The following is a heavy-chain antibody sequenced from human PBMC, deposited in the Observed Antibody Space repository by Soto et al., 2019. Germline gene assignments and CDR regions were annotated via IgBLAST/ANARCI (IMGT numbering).Heavy chain of an antibody. D-gene: IGHD3-22*01. CDR3: ARGRRVAAYDTDAFDI. V-gene: IGHV1-3*01. J-gene: IGHJ3*02. CDR2: INAGNGNT. CDR1: GYTFTSYA. Sequence: QVQLVQSGAEVKKPGASVKVSCKASGYTFTSYAMHWVRQAPGQRLEWMGWINAGNGNTKYSQKFQGRVTITRDTSACTGYMELRSLRSEDTAVYYCARGRRVAAYDTDAFDIWGQGTMVTVSS.